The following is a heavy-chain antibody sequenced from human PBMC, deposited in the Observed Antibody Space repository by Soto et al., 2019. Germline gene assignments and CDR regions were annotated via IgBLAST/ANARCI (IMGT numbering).Heavy chain of an antibody. V-gene: IGHV1-69*01. CDR1: AGTFSSYA. D-gene: IGHD4-17*01. J-gene: IGHJ5*02. Sequence: QVQLVQSGAEVKKPGSSVKVSCKASAGTFSSYAISWVLQAPGQGLEWMGGIIPIFGTANYAQKFHGRVTITAYESTSTAYMELTSLRSEDTAVYYWYYGGNSGAFDPCGQGTLVIVSA. CDR3: YYGGNSGAFDP. CDR2: IIPIFGTA.